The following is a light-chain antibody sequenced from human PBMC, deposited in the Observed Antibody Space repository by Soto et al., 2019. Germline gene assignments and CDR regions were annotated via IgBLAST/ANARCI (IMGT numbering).Light chain of an antibody. V-gene: IGLV2-14*01. J-gene: IGLJ1*01. CDR1: SSDVGAYNY. CDR3: SSYSTSTAYL. Sequence: QSVLTQPASVSGSPGQSITISCTGTSSDVGAYNYVSWYQQHPGEAPKLIIYGVTNRPSGVSYRFSGSKSDYTASLTISGLQAEDEADYYCSSYSTSTAYLFGNGTKVTVL. CDR2: GVT.